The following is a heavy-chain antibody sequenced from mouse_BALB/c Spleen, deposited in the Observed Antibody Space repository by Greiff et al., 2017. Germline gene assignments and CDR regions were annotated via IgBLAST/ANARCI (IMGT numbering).Heavy chain of an antibody. CDR1: GYTFTSYW. D-gene: IGHD2-14*01. J-gene: IGHJ4*01. CDR2: INPSTGYT. V-gene: IGHV1-7*01. Sequence: VQLQQSGAELAKPGASVKMSCTASGYTFTSYWMHWVQQRPGQGLEWIGYINPSTGYTEYNQKFKDKATLTADKSSSTAYMQLSSLTSEDSAVYYCARNNYRYDGAMDYWGEGTSVTGSS. CDR3: ARNNYRYDGAMDY.